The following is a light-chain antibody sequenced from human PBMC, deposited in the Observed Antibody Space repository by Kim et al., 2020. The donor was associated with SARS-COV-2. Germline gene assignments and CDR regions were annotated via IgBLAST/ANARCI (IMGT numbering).Light chain of an antibody. CDR1: QSVSSY. CDR3: QQRSNWPLT. CDR2: DAS. V-gene: IGKV3-11*01. Sequence: LSPGERATLSCRASQSVSSYLAWYQQKPGQAPRLLIYDASNRATGIPTRFSGSGSGTDFTLTISSLEPEDFAVYYCQQRSNWPLTFGGGTKVDIK. J-gene: IGKJ4*01.